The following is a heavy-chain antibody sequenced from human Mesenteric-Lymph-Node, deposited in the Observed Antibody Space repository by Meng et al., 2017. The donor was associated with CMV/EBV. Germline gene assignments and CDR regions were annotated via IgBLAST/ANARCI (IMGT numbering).Heavy chain of an antibody. J-gene: IGHJ4*02. Sequence: QGELKQWGPVLLKPSETLSVTCAVYGGSFSGYYWNWIRQSPEKGLEWIGEINHSGSTTYNPSFTSRIIISVDTSTNQISLNMSSVTAADTAVYYCARGSSYDILTGYFDYWGQGALVTVSS. D-gene: IGHD3-9*01. CDR3: ARGSSYDILTGYFDY. V-gene: IGHV4-34*02. CDR1: GGSFSGYY. CDR2: INHSGST.